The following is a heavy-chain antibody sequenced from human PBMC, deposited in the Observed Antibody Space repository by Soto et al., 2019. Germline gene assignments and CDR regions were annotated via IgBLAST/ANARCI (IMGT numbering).Heavy chain of an antibody. CDR1: GGSVSSGSYY. CDR3: ARGGDSSGYYYQIYYYYYGMDV. D-gene: IGHD3-22*01. J-gene: IGHJ6*02. V-gene: IGHV4-61*01. Sequence: SETLSLTCTVSGGSVSSGSYYWSWIRQPPGKGLEWIGYIYYSGSTNYNPSLKSRVTISVDTSKNQFSLKLSSVTAADTAVYYCARGGDSSGYYYQIYYYYYGMDVWGQGTTVTVSS. CDR2: IYYSGST.